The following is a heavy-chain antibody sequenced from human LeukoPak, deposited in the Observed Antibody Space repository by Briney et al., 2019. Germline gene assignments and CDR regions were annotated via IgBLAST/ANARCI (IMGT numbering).Heavy chain of an antibody. D-gene: IGHD6-6*01. CDR2: IYYSGST. CDR3: ARQYSSSSYFDY. J-gene: IGHJ4*02. V-gene: IGHV4-59*08. CDR1: GGSISSYY. Sequence: SETLSLTCTVSGGSISSYYWSWIRQPPGKGLEWIGYIYYSGSTNYNPSLKSRVTISVDTSKNQFSLNLTSVAAADTAVYYCARQYSSSSYFDYWGQGTLVTVSS.